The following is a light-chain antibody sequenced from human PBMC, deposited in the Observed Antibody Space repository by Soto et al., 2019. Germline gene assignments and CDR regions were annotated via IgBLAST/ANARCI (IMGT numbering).Light chain of an antibody. V-gene: IGKV1-16*02. CDR3: QQYKSYPIT. J-gene: IGKJ4*01. Sequence: DIQMTQSPSSLSASVGDRVTITCRASQDITKCLVWLQQKPGKPPKSLIYAASSLQSGAPSKFSGSGSGTDFTLTISSLQPEDFATYYCQQYKSYPITFGGGTRVEMK. CDR2: AAS. CDR1: QDITKC.